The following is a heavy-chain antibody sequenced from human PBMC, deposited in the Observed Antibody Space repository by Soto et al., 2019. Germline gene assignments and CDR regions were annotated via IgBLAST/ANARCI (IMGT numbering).Heavy chain of an antibody. CDR2: ISGSGGST. CDR1: GFTFSSYA. V-gene: IGHV3-23*01. Sequence: EVQLLESGGGLVQPGGSLRLSCAASGFTFSSYAMSWVRQAPGKGLEWASAISGSGGSTYYADSVKGRFTISRDNSKNTLYLQMNSLRAEDTAVYYCAKDPSYYDSSGYYYMPYYFDYWGQGTLVTVSS. CDR3: AKDPSYYDSSGYYYMPYYFDY. J-gene: IGHJ4*02. D-gene: IGHD3-22*01.